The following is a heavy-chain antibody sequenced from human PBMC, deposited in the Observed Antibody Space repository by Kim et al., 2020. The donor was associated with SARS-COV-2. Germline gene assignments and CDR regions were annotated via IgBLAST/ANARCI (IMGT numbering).Heavy chain of an antibody. CDR2: VYTSGST. J-gene: IGHJ4*02. D-gene: IGHD6-19*01. Sequence: SETLSLTCTVSGASISNYYWSWIRQPAGKGLEWIGRVYTSGSTNYNPSLQSRVTMSVDTSKNQFSLKLTSVTAADTAVYYCAREREQWSDYWGQGTLVTVSS. CDR3: AREREQWSDY. CDR1: GASISNYY. V-gene: IGHV4-4*07.